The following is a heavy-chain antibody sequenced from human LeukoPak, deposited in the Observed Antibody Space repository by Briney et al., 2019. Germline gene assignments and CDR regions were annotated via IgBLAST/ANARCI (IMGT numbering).Heavy chain of an antibody. D-gene: IGHD7-27*01. CDR2: IKTDGSQI. V-gene: IGHV3-7*01. Sequence: PGGSLRLSCVASGFTFSSCRMTWVRQAPGKGPEWVANIKTDGSQIYYVDSVKGRFTISRDNAKNSLYLQMNSLRAEDTAVYYCARDLNWETYWGQGTLVSVSS. CDR3: ARDLNWETY. CDR1: GFTFSSCR. J-gene: IGHJ4*02.